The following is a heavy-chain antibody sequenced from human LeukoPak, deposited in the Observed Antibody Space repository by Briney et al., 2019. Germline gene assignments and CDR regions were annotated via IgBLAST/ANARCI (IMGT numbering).Heavy chain of an antibody. V-gene: IGHV3-7*01. CDR1: GFTFRSYV. Sequence: GGSLRLSCVASGFTFRSYVMSWVRQAPGKGLEWVANIREDGSDKYYVDSVKGRFTVSRDNNKNSLFLQLDSLRVEDTAVYYCARGDYAFWGQGVQITVSS. CDR3: ARGDYAF. J-gene: IGHJ4*02. D-gene: IGHD4-17*01. CDR2: IREDGSDK.